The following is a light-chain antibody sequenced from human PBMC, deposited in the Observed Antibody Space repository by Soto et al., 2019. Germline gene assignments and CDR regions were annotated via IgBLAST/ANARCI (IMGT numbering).Light chain of an antibody. CDR3: QKSNTYSWK. CDR1: QSISSW. V-gene: IGKV1-5*03. CDR2: LAS. J-gene: IGKJ1*01. Sequence: DIQMTQSPSTLSASVVDRFTITCLASQSISSWLAWYQQKPGKAPKLLIYLASSLESGVPSRFSGSGSGTEFTLTISNLQPDDFATYYCQKSNTYSWKCGQGTKGDIK.